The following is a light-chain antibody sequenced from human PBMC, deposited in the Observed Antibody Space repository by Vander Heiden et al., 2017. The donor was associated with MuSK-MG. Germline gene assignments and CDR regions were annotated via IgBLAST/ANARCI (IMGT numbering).Light chain of an antibody. V-gene: IGLV6-57*01. CDR2: DDN. CDR3: MYYDSSNVV. J-gene: IGLJ2*01. Sequence: TVIYDDNQRPSGVPDRFSGYIDSSSTSACLNISGLKAEDEADDFYMYYDSSNVVFGGGTKLTVL.